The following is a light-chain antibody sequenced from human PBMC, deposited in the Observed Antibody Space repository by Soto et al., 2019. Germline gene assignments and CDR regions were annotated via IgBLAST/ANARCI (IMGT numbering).Light chain of an antibody. Sequence: DIQMTQSPSTLSASVGDRVTITCRASQSISNWLAWYQQKPGKAPKLLIYTASSLESGVPSRFRGSGSGTEFTLTISSLQPDDFATYYCQQYNSYSGLTFGGGTKVEIK. V-gene: IGKV1-5*03. J-gene: IGKJ4*01. CDR3: QQYNSYSGLT. CDR1: QSISNW. CDR2: TAS.